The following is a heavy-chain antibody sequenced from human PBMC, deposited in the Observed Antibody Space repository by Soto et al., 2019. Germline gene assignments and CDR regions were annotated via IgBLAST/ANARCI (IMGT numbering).Heavy chain of an antibody. CDR1: GFTFSSYA. Sequence: GGSLRLSCAASGFTFSSYAMHWVRQAPGKGLEWVAVISYDGSNKYYADSVKGRFTISRDNSKNTLYLQMNSLRAEDTAVYYCAGGLNDDYSNYVPPFDYWGQGTLVTVSS. V-gene: IGHV3-30-3*01. CDR3: AGGLNDDYSNYVPPFDY. CDR2: ISYDGSNK. J-gene: IGHJ4*02. D-gene: IGHD4-4*01.